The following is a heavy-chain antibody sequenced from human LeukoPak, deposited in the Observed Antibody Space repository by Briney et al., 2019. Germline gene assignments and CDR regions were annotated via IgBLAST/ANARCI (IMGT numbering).Heavy chain of an antibody. Sequence: GGSLRLSCAASGFTFSSYAMSWVRQAPGKGLERVSAISGSGGSTYYADSVKGRFTISRDNSKNTLYLQMNSLRAEDTAVYYCAKDLYYYGSGSLSVFDYWGQGTLVTVSS. J-gene: IGHJ4*02. CDR2: ISGSGGST. V-gene: IGHV3-23*01. D-gene: IGHD3-10*01. CDR3: AKDLYYYGSGSLSVFDY. CDR1: GFTFSSYA.